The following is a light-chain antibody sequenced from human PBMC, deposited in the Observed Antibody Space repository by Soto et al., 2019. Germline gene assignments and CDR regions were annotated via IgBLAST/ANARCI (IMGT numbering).Light chain of an antibody. CDR2: GAS. Sequence: EIVLTQSPGTLSLSPGEGATLSCRASQSISSNFLAWYQQKRGQAPRLLIHGASNRATGIPDRFSGSGSGTDFTLTITILEPEDFAVYYCQQYCGSPRTFGQGTKVEVK. CDR3: QQYCGSPRT. V-gene: IGKV3-20*01. CDR1: QSISSNF. J-gene: IGKJ1*01.